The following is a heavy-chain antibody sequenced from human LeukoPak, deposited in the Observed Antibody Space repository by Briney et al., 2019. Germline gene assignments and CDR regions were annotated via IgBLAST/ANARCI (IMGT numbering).Heavy chain of an antibody. V-gene: IGHV3-48*02. CDR2: ISSCSSTT. CDR1: GFTFSGYG. CDR3: DRDSTLTHAWTGYGFDV. Sequence: PGGSLRLSCAASGFTFSGYGMNWVRQAPGKGLEWVSYISSCSSTTYYADSVQGRFTISRDNAKNSLYLQMDSLRDGDTAVYYCDRDSTLTHAWTGYGFDVWGQGTMVTVSS. D-gene: IGHD3/OR15-3a*01. J-gene: IGHJ3*01.